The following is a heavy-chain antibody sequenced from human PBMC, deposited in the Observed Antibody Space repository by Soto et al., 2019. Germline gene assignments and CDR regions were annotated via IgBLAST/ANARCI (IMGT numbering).Heavy chain of an antibody. V-gene: IGHV4-34*01. CDR2: INHSGST. Sequence: SETLTLTCAVYGGSFSGYYCSWIRQPPGKGLEWIGEINHSGSTNYNPSLKSRLTISVDTSKNQLSLRVRSVTAADTAVYYCARDWASHGMDVWGQGTTVTVSS. J-gene: IGHJ6*02. D-gene: IGHD3-16*01. CDR1: GGSFSGYY. CDR3: ARDWASHGMDV.